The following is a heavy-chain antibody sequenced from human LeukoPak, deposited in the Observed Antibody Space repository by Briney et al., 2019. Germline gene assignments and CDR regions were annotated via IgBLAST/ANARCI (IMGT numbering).Heavy chain of an antibody. Sequence: GGSLRLSCAASGFTFSTYTMHWVRQAPGKGLEWVAFISFDGSNTYYADSVKGRFTISRDNSKNTLYLQMNSLRAEDTAVYYCARAGYYLSPYFFDYWGQGTLVTVSS. CDR3: ARAGYYLSPYFFDY. J-gene: IGHJ4*02. V-gene: IGHV3-30-3*01. CDR1: GFTFSTYT. CDR2: ISFDGSNT. D-gene: IGHD3-3*01.